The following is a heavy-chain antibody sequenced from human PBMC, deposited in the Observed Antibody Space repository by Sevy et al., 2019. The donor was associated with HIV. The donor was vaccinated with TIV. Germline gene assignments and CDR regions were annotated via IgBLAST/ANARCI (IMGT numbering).Heavy chain of an antibody. CDR2: INPNSGGT. J-gene: IGHJ4*02. CDR3: ARVRGVGATTLAY. Sequence: ASVKVSCKASGYTFTGYYMHWVRQAPGQGLEWMGWINPNSGGTNYAQKFQGRVTMTRDTSISTAYMELSRLRSDDTAVCYCARVRGVGATTLAYWGQGTLVTVSS. V-gene: IGHV1-2*02. D-gene: IGHD1-26*01. CDR1: GYTFTGYY.